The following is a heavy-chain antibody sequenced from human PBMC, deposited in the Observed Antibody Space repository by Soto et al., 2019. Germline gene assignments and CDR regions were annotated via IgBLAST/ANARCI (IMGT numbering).Heavy chain of an antibody. J-gene: IGHJ6*03. Sequence: ASVKVSCKASGGTFSSYTISWVRQAPGQGLEWMGRIIPILGIANYAQKFQGRVTITADKSTSTAYMELSSLRSEDTAVYYCARLGNKYYYYMDVWGKGTTVTVSS. CDR3: ARLGNKYYYYMDV. V-gene: IGHV1-69*02. CDR2: IIPILGIA. CDR1: GGTFSSYT.